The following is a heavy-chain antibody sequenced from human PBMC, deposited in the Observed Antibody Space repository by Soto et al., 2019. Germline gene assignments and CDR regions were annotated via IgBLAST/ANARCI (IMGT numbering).Heavy chain of an antibody. V-gene: IGHV4-61*01. J-gene: IGHJ6*02. D-gene: IGHD2-2*01. CDR1: GGSVSSGSYY. CDR3: ARDPFVVVPAASYYYYYGMDV. CDR2: IYYSGST. Sequence: PGETLSLTCTVSGGSVSSGSYYWSWIRQRPGKGLEWFGYIYYSGSTNYNPSLKSRVTISVDKSKNQFSLKLSSVAAADTAVYYCARDPFVVVPAASYYYYYGMDVWGQGTTVAV.